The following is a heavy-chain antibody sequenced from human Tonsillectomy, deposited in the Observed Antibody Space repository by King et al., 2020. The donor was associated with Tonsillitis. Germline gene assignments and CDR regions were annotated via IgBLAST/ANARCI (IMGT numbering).Heavy chain of an antibody. CDR1: VDSISGYY. J-gene: IGHJ5*02. CDR2: VSHTGST. V-gene: IGHV4-59*08. Sequence: VQLQESGPGLVKPSETLSLICTVSVDSISGYYLSWSRQPPGKGLEWIGSVSHTGSTYYNPSLNSRVTISLDTSKNQLSLKVTSVTAADTAIYYCSRGTDAYKLGNPWGQGTLVTVSS. CDR3: SRGTDAYKLGNP. D-gene: IGHD5-24*01.